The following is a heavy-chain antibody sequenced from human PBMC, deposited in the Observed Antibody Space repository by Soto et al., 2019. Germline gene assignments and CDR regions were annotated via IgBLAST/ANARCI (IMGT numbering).Heavy chain of an antibody. J-gene: IGHJ4*02. CDR1: GGSISSGGYS. D-gene: IGHD3-16*01. Sequence: SETLSLTCAVSGGSISSGGYSWSWIRQPPGKGLEWIGYIYHSGSTYYNPSLKSRVTISVDRSKNQFSLKLSSVTAADTAVYYCARGPPFHWGKGPLVTVSS. V-gene: IGHV4-30-2*01. CDR3: ARGPPFH. CDR2: IYHSGST.